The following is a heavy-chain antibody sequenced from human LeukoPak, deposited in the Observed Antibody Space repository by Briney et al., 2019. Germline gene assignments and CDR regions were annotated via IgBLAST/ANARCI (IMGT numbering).Heavy chain of an antibody. CDR1: GGSISSYY. CDR2: IYYSGST. CDR3: ARGDQMTTVNWFDP. Sequence: SETLSLTCTVSGGSISSYYWSWIRQPPGKGLEWIGYIYYSGSTNYNPSLKSRVTISVDRSKNQFSLKLSSVTAADTAVYYCARGDQMTTVNWFDPWGQGTLVTVSS. V-gene: IGHV4-59*12. J-gene: IGHJ5*02. D-gene: IGHD4-11*01.